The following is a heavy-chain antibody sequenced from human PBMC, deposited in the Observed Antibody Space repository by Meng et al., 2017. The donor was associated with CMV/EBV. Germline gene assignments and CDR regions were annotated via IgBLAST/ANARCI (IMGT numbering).Heavy chain of an antibody. J-gene: IGHJ6*02. CDR1: TFTFSSSV. CDR2: ICHDGSHK. V-gene: IGHV3-30*04. Sequence: GESLKISCAVPTFTFSSSVMKWVRQAPGKGLEWVVLICHDGSHKSYADSVKGRFTLSRVSSKNTLHLQTSSLRPEDTAVQTCARVVCRGGGATTLRHFHCIKFDVWGRGTTVIVSS. CDR3: ARVVCRGGGATTLRHFHCIKFDV. D-gene: IGHD3-16*01.